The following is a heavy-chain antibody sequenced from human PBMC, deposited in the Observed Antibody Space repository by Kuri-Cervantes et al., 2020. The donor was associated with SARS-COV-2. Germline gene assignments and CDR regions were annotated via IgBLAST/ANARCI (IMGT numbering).Heavy chain of an antibody. CDR1: GGSISSTNYY. D-gene: IGHD3-10*01. V-gene: IGHV4-39*01. CDR3: VRHPSGFSRHYYYNYMDV. J-gene: IGHJ6*03. CDR2: IENNGSP. Sequence: SETLSLTCTASGGSISSTNYYWGWSRQPPGKGLEWIGTIENNGSPYYNPSLKSRVTMSVDTSKNQFSLKLSSVSAADTAVFYCVRHPSGFSRHYYYNYMDVWGKGTTVTVSS.